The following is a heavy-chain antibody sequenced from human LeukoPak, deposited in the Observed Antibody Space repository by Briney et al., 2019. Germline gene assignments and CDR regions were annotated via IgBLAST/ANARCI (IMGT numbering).Heavy chain of an antibody. V-gene: IGHV4-39*01. CDR3: ARHSRGSEYGMDV. Sequence: SETLSLTCTVSGGSISSSSYYWGWIRQPPGKGLEWIGSIYYSGSTYYNPSLKSRVTISVDTSKNQFSLELSSVTAADTAVYYCARHSRGSEYGMDVWGQGTTITVSS. D-gene: IGHD3-10*01. CDR2: IYYSGST. J-gene: IGHJ6*02. CDR1: GGSISSSSYY.